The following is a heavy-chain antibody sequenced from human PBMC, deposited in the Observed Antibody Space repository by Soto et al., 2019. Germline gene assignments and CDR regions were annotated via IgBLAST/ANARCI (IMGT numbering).Heavy chain of an antibody. V-gene: IGHV3-49*03. CDR3: TRERRVYGDPKWYFDL. CDR1: GFTFGDYG. Sequence: PGGSLRLSCSTSGFTFGDYGMTWFRQAPGKGLEWVGLIRSKSYGKTTEYAASATDRFTISRDDSKRIAYLQMNSLKADDTAAYYCTRERRVYGDPKWYFDLWGRGTLVTVSS. CDR2: IRSKSYGKTT. J-gene: IGHJ2*01. D-gene: IGHD4-17*01.